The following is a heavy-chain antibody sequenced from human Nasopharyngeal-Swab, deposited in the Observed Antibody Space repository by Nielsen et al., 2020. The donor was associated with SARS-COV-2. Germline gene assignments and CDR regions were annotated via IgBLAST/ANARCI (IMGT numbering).Heavy chain of an antibody. Sequence: SQTLSLTCAVYVGSFSGYYWSWIRQPPGKGLEWIGEINHSGSTNYNPSLKSRVTISVDTSKNQFSLKLSSVTAADTAVYYCARGGTGTTAYYYGMDVWGQGTTVTVSS. CDR1: VGSFSGYY. CDR3: ARGGTGTTAYYYGMDV. CDR2: INHSGST. J-gene: IGHJ6*02. D-gene: IGHD1-7*01. V-gene: IGHV4-34*01.